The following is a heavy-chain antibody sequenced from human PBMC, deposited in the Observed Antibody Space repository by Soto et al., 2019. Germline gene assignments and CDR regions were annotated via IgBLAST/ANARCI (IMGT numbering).Heavy chain of an antibody. Sequence: QPQLVQSGAELKKPGSSVKVSCKASGGTFSSNAISWVRQAPGQGLEWLGGIIPIYDTSNYAEKFQGRVTISPDRSTSTAYMELRSLRSEDTAVYYCARGAVMSVIPPRYTTDVWGQGTTVTVSS. CDR2: IIPIYDTS. CDR1: GGTFSSNA. J-gene: IGHJ6*02. V-gene: IGHV1-69*06. CDR3: ARGAVMSVIPPRYTTDV. D-gene: IGHD2-8*02.